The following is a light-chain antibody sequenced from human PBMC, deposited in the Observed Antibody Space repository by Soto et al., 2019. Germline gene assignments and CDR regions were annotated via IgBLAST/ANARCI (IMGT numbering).Light chain of an antibody. V-gene: IGLV2-23*02. J-gene: IGLJ1*01. CDR3: CSYAGSSTPLI. CDR2: EVS. CDR1: SSDVGSYNL. Sequence: QSVLTQPASVSGSPGQSITISCTGTSSDVGSYNLVPWYQQHPGKAPKLMIYEVSKRPSGVSNRSSGSKSGNTASLTVSGLQAEDEADYYCCSYAGSSTPLIFGTGTKVTVL.